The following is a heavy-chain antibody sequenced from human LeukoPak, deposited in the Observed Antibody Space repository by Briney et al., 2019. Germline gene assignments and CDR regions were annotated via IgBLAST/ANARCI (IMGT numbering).Heavy chain of an antibody. CDR3: AKDFPRYCSSTSCSDLDY. CDR2: ISGSGGST. D-gene: IGHD2-2*01. V-gene: IGHV3-23*01. J-gene: IGHJ4*02. CDR1: GFTFSNAW. Sequence: PGGSLRLSCAASGFTFSNAWMSWVRQAPGKGLEWVSGISGSGGSTYYADSVKGRFTISRENSKTTLYLQMNSLRAEDTAVYYCAKDFPRYCSSTSCSDLDYWGQGTLVTVSS.